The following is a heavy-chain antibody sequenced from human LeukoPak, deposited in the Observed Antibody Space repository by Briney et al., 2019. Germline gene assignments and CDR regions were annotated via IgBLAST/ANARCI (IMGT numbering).Heavy chain of an antibody. CDR3: AKDLREYTSSPRNAFHI. D-gene: IGHD6-6*01. J-gene: IGHJ3*02. V-gene: IGHV3-23*01. CDR1: GFTFSSYA. CDR2: ISSSGGYT. Sequence: GGSLRLSCAASGFTFSSYAMSWVRQAPGKGLEWASTISSSGGYTYYADSVKGRFTISRDNSKNTLYLLLNSLRAEDTAVYYCAKDLREYTSSPRNAFHIWGQGTMVTVSS.